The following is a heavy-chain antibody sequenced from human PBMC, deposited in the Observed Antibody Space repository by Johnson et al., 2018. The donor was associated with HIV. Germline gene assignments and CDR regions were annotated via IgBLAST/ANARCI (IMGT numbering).Heavy chain of an antibody. CDR3: AREGGDAFDI. D-gene: IGHD1-26*01. Sequence: QVLLVESGGGVVQPGRSLRLSCAASGFTFSSYAMHWVRQAPGKGLEWVAVISYDGSNKYYADSVKGRFTISRDNSKNTLYLQMNSLRAEDTAVYYCAREGGDAFDIWGQGTMVTVSS. J-gene: IGHJ3*02. CDR2: ISYDGSNK. V-gene: IGHV3-30*14. CDR1: GFTFSSYA.